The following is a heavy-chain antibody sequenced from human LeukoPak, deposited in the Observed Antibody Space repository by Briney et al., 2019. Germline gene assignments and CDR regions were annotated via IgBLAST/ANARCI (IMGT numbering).Heavy chain of an antibody. Sequence: GGSLRLSCAASGFTFSSYGMHWVRQAPGKGLEWVAVIWYDGSNKYYADSVRGRFTISRDNSKNSLYLQMNSLRAEDTALYYCAKGQGYYYDSSGTFDYWGQGTLVTVSS. CDR1: GFTFSSYG. CDR3: AKGQGYYYDSSGTFDY. V-gene: IGHV3-30*02. CDR2: IWYDGSNK. J-gene: IGHJ4*02. D-gene: IGHD3-22*01.